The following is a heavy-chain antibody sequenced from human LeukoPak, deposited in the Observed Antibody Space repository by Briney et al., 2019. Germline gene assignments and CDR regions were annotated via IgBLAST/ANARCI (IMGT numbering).Heavy chain of an antibody. Sequence: SETLSLTCAVYGGSFSGYYWSWIRQPPGKGLEWIGEINHSGSTNYNPSLKSRVTISVDTSKSQFSLKLSSVTAADTAVYYCARGFSRGGYGYWGQGTLVTVSS. V-gene: IGHV4-34*01. CDR1: GGSFSGYY. D-gene: IGHD3-22*01. CDR3: ARGFSRGGYGY. J-gene: IGHJ4*02. CDR2: INHSGST.